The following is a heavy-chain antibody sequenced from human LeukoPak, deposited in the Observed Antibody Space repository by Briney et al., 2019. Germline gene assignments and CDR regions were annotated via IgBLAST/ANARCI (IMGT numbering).Heavy chain of an antibody. Sequence: GGSLRLSCAASGFTFSSYWMCWVRQAPGKGLEWVANIKQDGSEKYYVDSVKGRFTISRDNAKNSLYLQMNSLRAEDTAVYYCARGRYYDFWSGYYFDYWGQGTLVTVSS. CDR3: ARGRYYDFWSGYYFDY. V-gene: IGHV3-7*01. CDR2: IKQDGSEK. CDR1: GFTFSSYW. D-gene: IGHD3-3*01. J-gene: IGHJ4*02.